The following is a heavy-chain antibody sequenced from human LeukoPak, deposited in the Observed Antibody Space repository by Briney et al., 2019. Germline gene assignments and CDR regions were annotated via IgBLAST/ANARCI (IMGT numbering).Heavy chain of an antibody. CDR2: ISWNGDTI. D-gene: IGHD1-26*01. CDR1: GFTFDDYA. J-gene: IGHJ4*02. CDR3: AKGKWYSGTYHFDY. V-gene: IGHV3-9*01. Sequence: PGGSLRLSCAASGFTFDDYAMHWVRQAPGKGLEWVSGISWNGDTIGYADSVKGRFTISRDNAKKSLYLQMNSLRPEDTALYYCAKGKWYSGTYHFDYWGQGTLVTVSS.